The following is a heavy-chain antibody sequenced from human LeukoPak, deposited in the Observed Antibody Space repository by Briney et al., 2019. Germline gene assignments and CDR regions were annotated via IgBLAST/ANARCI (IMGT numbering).Heavy chain of an antibody. V-gene: IGHV3-30*03. D-gene: IGHD6-25*01. Sequence: GVSLRLSCASSVFTFSLYGMHWVRQAPGKGLEGGVVISYHGNNEYCADSVKGRFTISRDNSKNTLYLQMNSLTAEDTAVYYCARCPASSGSYSELDSWGQGTLVTVSS. CDR3: ARCPASSGSYSELDS. CDR2: ISYHGNNE. J-gene: IGHJ4*02. CDR1: VFTFSLYG.